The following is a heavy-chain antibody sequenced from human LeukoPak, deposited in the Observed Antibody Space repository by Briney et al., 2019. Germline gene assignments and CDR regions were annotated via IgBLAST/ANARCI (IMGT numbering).Heavy chain of an antibody. J-gene: IGHJ4*02. D-gene: IGHD3-22*01. Sequence: GGSLRLSCAASGFTFDDYAMHWVRQAPGKGLEWVSGISWNSGSIGYVDSVKGRFTISRDNAKNSLDLQMNSLRAEDTAVYYCARDLVHDSSGYYYWGQGTLVTVSS. CDR3: ARDLVHDSSGYYY. CDR1: GFTFDDYA. CDR2: ISWNSGSI. V-gene: IGHV3-9*01.